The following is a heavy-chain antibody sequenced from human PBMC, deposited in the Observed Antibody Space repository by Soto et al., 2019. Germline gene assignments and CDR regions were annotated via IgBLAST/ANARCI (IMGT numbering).Heavy chain of an antibody. CDR1: GASITRGGYY. Sequence: SETLSLTCTVSGASITRGGYYWAWVRQLPGRGLEWLGYTYYTGNTNYNPSLKSRLAISVDTSKNQFSLRLSSVTAADTALYYCVRDTTRVRGMDVWGPGTTVTVSS. V-gene: IGHV4-31*03. CDR2: TYYTGNT. J-gene: IGHJ6*02. CDR3: VRDTTRVRGMDV. D-gene: IGHD1-26*01.